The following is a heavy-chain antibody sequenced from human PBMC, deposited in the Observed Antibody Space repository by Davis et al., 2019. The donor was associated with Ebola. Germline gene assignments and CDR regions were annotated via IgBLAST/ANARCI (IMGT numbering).Heavy chain of an antibody. J-gene: IGHJ3*02. V-gene: IGHV4-59*01. CDR1: GGSISNYY. CDR2: IYYSGST. CDR3: ARVLYSSGWYDAFDI. Sequence: SETLSLTCNVSGGSISNYYWGWIRQPPGKGLEWIGHIYYSGSTYYNPSLQSRTTLSVDTSKNQFSLKLSSVTAADTAVYYCARVLYSSGWYDAFDIWGQGTMVTVSS. D-gene: IGHD6-19*01.